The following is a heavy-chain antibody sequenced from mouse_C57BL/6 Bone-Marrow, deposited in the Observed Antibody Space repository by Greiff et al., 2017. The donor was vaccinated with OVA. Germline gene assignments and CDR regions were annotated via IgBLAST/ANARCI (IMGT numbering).Heavy chain of an antibody. V-gene: IGHV1-66*01. J-gene: IGHJ4*01. Sequence: QVQLQRSGPELVKPGASVKISCKASGYSFTSYYIHWVKQRPGQGLEWIGWIYPGSGNTKYNEKFKGKATLTADTSSSTAYMQLSSLTSEDSAVYYCARPLTGDYYAMDYWGQGTSVTVSS. CDR3: ARPLTGDYYAMDY. CDR2: IYPGSGNT. D-gene: IGHD4-1*01. CDR1: GYSFTSYY.